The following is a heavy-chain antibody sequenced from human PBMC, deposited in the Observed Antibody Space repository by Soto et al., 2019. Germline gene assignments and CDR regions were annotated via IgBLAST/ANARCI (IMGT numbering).Heavy chain of an antibody. Sequence: PGGSLRLSCAASGFTFSDYYMSWIRQAPGKGLEWVSYISSSGSTIYYADSVKGRFTISRDNAKNSLYLQMNSLRAEDTAVYYCARDLWSDDYGDLGYYYYYMDVWGKGTTVTVSS. V-gene: IGHV3-11*01. CDR1: GFTFSDYY. CDR3: ARDLWSDDYGDLGYYYYYMDV. J-gene: IGHJ6*03. CDR2: ISSSGSTI. D-gene: IGHD4-17*01.